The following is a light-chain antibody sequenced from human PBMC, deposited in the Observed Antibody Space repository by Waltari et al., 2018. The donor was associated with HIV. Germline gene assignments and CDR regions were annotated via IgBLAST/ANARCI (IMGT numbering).Light chain of an antibody. CDR3: QQYYYTPPT. CDR1: QSVVYSSNNRSY. J-gene: IGKJ4*01. V-gene: IGKV4-1*01. Sequence: DIVMTQSPDSLVVPLGERATVNCKSSQSVVYSSNNRSYLAWFRQKPRQPPELLIFWASTRESGVPDRVVGSGSGTDFTLTISSLQAEDVGVYYCQQYYYTPPTFGGGTKVEIK. CDR2: WAS.